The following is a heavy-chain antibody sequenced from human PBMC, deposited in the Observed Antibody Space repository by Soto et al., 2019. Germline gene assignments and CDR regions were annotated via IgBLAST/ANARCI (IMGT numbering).Heavy chain of an antibody. D-gene: IGHD2-15*01. CDR2: INAGNGNT. V-gene: IGHV1-3*01. Sequence: ASVKVSCTASGYTFTSYAMHWVRQAPGQRLEWMGWINAGNGNTKYSQKFQGRVTITRDTSASTAYMELSSLRSEDTAVYYCARSPSGYCSGGSCYSNWFDPWGQGTLVTVSS. CDR3: ARSPSGYCSGGSCYSNWFDP. CDR1: GYTFTSYA. J-gene: IGHJ5*02.